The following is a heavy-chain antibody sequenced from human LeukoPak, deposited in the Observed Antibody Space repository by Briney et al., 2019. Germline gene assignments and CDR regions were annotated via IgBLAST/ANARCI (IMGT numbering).Heavy chain of an antibody. Sequence: ASVKVSCKASGYTFTAYYIHWVRQAPGQGLEWMGWINPNTGGTKSAQKFQGRVTMTRDTSITTAYMELSSLRSDDTAVYYCARECLGRGGDCYWGQGTLVTVSS. D-gene: IGHD2-21*02. CDR1: GYTFTAYY. J-gene: IGHJ4*02. V-gene: IGHV1-2*02. CDR2: INPNTGGT. CDR3: ARECLGRGGDCY.